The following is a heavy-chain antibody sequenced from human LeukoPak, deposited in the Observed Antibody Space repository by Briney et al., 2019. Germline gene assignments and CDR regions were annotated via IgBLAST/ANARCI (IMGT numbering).Heavy chain of an antibody. CDR1: GFTFSSYS. Sequence: GGSLRLSCAASGFTFSSYSMNRVRQAPGKGLEWVSSISSSSSYIYYADSVKGRFTISRDNAKNSLYLQMNSLRAEDTAVYYCARDGYYDFWSGYSTNFDYWGQGTLVTVSS. CDR3: ARDGYYDFWSGYSTNFDY. V-gene: IGHV3-21*01. D-gene: IGHD3-3*01. J-gene: IGHJ4*02. CDR2: ISSSSSYI.